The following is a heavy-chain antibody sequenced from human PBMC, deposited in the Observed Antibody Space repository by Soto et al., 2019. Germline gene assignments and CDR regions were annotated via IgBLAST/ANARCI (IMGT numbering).Heavy chain of an antibody. J-gene: IGHJ4*02. CDR3: ATTLYGASSFFGH. CDR2: IYNTWGS. CDR1: GGSNSGHY. D-gene: IGHD4-17*01. Sequence: QVQLQESRPGLVNPSETPSLSCTVSGGSNSGHYWTWIRQPPGKGLEWIGYIYNTWGSISNPSPKRGVTRSVDTPTNQLSLKLSSVTAAHTAVYYCATTLYGASSFFGHWGQGTLVTVSS. V-gene: IGHV4-59*11.